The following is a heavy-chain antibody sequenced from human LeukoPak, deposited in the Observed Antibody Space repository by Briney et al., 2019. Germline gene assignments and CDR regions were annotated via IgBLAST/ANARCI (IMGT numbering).Heavy chain of an antibody. V-gene: IGHV1-69*13. CDR1: GGTFSSYA. D-gene: IGHD2-2*01. CDR3: ARVPQNFERYCSSTSCLWGGAFDI. J-gene: IGHJ3*02. CDR2: IIPIFGTA. Sequence: ASVKVSCKASGGTFSSYAISWVRQAPGQGLEWMGGIIPIFGTANYAQKFQGRVTITADESTSTAYMELSSLRSEDTAVYYCARVPQNFERYCSSTSCLWGGAFDIWGQGTMVTVSS.